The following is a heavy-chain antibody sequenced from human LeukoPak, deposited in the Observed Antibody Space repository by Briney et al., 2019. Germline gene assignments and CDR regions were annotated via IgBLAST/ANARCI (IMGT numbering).Heavy chain of an antibody. CDR2: FYYSGIT. CDR1: GGSISSVGYH. D-gene: IGHD4-17*01. V-gene: IGHV4-31*03. J-gene: IGHJ5*02. CDR3: ASNTIPTGWFDP. Sequence: SETLSLTCTVSGGSISSVGYHWTWIRQHPGKGLEWIGYFYYSGITYFNPSLKSRVSISVDTSKNQFSLKVNSVTAADTAVYYCASNTIPTGWFDPWGQGTLVTVSS.